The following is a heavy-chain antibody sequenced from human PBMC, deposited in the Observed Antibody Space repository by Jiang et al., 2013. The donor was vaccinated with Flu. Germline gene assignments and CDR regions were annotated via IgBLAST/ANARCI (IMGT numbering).Heavy chain of an antibody. CDR3: ARVRESGSYDTLRTIRYFDY. Sequence: GLVKPSETLSLTCTVSGGSISSYYWSWIRQPAGKGLEWIGVSIPVGAPTXTPSLKSRVTMSVDTSKNQFSLKLSSVTAADTAVYYCARVRESGSYDTLRTIRYFDYWGQGTLVTVSS. V-gene: IGHV4-4*07. CDR2: SIPVGAP. J-gene: IGHJ4*02. D-gene: IGHD1-26*01. CDR1: GGSISSYY.